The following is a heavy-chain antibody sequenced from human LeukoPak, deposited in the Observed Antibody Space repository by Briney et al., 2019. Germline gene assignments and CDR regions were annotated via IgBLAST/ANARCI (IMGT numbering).Heavy chain of an antibody. J-gene: IGHJ4*02. CDR3: ARRRHVLRFLEWSRGEGYYFDY. CDR2: IYYSGST. V-gene: IGHV4-39*01. Sequence: SETLSLTCTVSGGSISSSSYYWGWIRQPPGKGLEWLGSIYYSGSTYYNPSLKSRVTISVDTSKNQFSLKLSSVTAADTAVYYCARRRHVLRFLEWSRGEGYYFDYWGQGTLVTVSS. CDR1: GGSISSSSYY. D-gene: IGHD3-3*01.